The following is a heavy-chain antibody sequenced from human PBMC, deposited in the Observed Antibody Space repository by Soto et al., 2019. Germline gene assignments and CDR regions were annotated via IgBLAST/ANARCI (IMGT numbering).Heavy chain of an antibody. CDR3: ATRSIVGAISLEDYYYYGMDV. J-gene: IGHJ6*02. V-gene: IGHV4-39*01. CDR2: IYYSWST. CDR1: GGSISSSSYY. Sequence: PSETLSLTCTVSGGSISSSSYYWGWLRQPPGKGLEWIGSIYYSWSTYYNPSLKSRVTISVDTSKNQFSLKLSSVTAADTAVYYCATRSIVGAISLEDYYYYGMDVWGQGTTVTVSS. D-gene: IGHD1-26*01.